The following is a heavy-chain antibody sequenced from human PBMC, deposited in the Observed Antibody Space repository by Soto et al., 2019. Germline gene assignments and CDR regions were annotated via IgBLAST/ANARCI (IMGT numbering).Heavy chain of an antibody. D-gene: IGHD5-12*01. J-gene: IGHJ6*03. CDR2: VHASGTS. V-gene: IGHV4-4*08. CDR1: GDSISPYY. Sequence: QVQLQESGPGLVKPSETLSLTCTVSGDSISPYYWPWIRQPPGKGLEFIGCVHASGTSTYNPSLESRVTMSVDTSKNHFSLRLQSVIAADTAVYYCARRVDFPHYMDVWGKGTTVTVSS. CDR3: ARRVDFPHYMDV.